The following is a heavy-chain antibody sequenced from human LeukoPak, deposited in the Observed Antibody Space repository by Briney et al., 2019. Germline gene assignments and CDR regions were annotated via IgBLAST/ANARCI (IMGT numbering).Heavy chain of an antibody. CDR2: INPNSGGT. V-gene: IGHV1-2*02. CDR1: GYTFTDYY. Sequence: GASVNVSCKASGYTFTDYYMHWVRQAPGQGLEWMGWINPNSGGTNYAQKSQGRVTMTTDTSISTAYMEVSRLRSDDTAVYYCARVRIGQQLDKYYYYAMDVWGQGTTVTVSS. CDR3: ARVRIGQQLDKYYYYAMDV. J-gene: IGHJ6*02. D-gene: IGHD6-13*01.